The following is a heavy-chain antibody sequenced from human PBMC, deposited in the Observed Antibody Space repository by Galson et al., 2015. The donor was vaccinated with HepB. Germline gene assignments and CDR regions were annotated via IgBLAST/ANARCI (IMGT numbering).Heavy chain of an antibody. CDR2: INPNSGGT. D-gene: IGHD3-3*01. CDR1: GYTFTGYY. Sequence: SVKVSCKASGYTFTGYYMHWVRQAPGQGLEWMGWINPNSGGTNYAQKFQGRVTMTRDTSISTAYMELSRLRSDDTAVYYCARVNTIFGVVNSYCFGYWGQGTLVTVSS. J-gene: IGHJ4*02. CDR3: ARVNTIFGVVNSYCFGY. V-gene: IGHV1-2*02.